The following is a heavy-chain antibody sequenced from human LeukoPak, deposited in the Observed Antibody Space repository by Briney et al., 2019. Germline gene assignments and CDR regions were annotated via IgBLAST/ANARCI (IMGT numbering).Heavy chain of an antibody. D-gene: IGHD5-24*01. CDR2: ISGSGGTT. CDR1: GFTFSNYA. J-gene: IGHJ4*02. V-gene: IGHV3-23*01. CDR3: AKGGPQFFDY. Sequence: GGSLRLSCVASGFTFSNYAMTWVRQAPGKGLEWVSTISGSGGTTNYADSVKGRFTISRDSSKSTLYLQMNSLRAEDTAVYFCAKGGPQFFDYWGQGSLVTVSS.